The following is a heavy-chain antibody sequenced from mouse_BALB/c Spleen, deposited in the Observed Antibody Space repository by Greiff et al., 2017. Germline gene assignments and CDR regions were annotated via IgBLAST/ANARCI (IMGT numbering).Heavy chain of an antibody. CDR1: GFTFSSYT. CDR3: ARAYYYGSSYGYFDV. J-gene: IGHJ1*01. CDR2: ISNGGGST. Sequence: EVQVVESGGGLVQPGGSLKLSCAASGFTFSSYTMSWVRQTPEKRLEWVAYISNGGGSTYYPDTVKGRFTISRDNAKNTLYLQMSSLKSEDTAMYYCARAYYYGSSYGYFDVWGAGTTVTVSS. V-gene: IGHV5-12-2*01. D-gene: IGHD1-1*01.